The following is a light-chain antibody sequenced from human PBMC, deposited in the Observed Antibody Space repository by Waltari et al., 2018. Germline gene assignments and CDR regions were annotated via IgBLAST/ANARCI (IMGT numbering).Light chain of an antibody. CDR1: TSDVGSYDL. CDR3: CSYAGRGTYV. J-gene: IGLJ1*01. V-gene: IGLV2-23*02. CDR2: EVF. Sequence: QSALTQPASVSGPPRQSITTPCSGTTSDVGSYDLASWYQQHPGEAPKLLICEVFKRPPDTSSRFSGAKSGSTASLTISGLQPEDEADYYCCSYAGRGTYVFGSGTKVTVL.